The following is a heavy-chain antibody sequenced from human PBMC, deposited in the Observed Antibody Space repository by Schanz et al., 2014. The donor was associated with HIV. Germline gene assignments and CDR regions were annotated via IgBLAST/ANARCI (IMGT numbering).Heavy chain of an antibody. J-gene: IGHJ4*02. Sequence: VQLVQSGAEVKKPGASVKVSCKPSGYSFISYGISWVRQAPGQRLEWMGWISGYNGNTNYAQTLQGRVTMTTDTSTSTAYMELRSLRSDDTAVYYCARDSSGWYFDYWGQGTLVTVSS. CDR1: GYSFISYG. CDR2: ISGYNGNT. D-gene: IGHD6-19*01. CDR3: ARDSSGWYFDY. V-gene: IGHV1-18*01.